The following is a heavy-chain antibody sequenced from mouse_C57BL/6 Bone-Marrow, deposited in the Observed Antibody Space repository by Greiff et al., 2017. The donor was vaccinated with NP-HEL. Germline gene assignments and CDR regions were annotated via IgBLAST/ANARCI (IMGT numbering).Heavy chain of an antibody. V-gene: IGHV2-2*01. CDR2: IWSGGST. Sequence: QVQLQQSGPGLVQPSQSLSITCTVSGFSLTSYGVHWVRQSPGKGLEWLGVIWSGGSTDYNAAFISRLSISKDNSKSQVFFKMNSLQADDTDIYYCARSYGSSPPYEYFDVWGTGTTVTVSS. D-gene: IGHD1-1*01. CDR3: ARSYGSSPPYEYFDV. J-gene: IGHJ1*03. CDR1: GFSLTSYG.